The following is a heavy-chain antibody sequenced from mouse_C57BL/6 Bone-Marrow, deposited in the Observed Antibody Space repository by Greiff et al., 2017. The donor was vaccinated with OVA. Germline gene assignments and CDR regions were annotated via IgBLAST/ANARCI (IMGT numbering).Heavy chain of an antibody. D-gene: IGHD2-4*01. V-gene: IGHV1-15*01. Sequence: VQLQQSGAELVRPGASVTLSCKASGYTFTDYEMHWVKQTPVHGLEWIGAIDPETGGTAYNQKFKGKAILTADKSSSTAYMELRSLTSEDSAVYYCTRFYDYDGAWFAYWGQGTLVTVSA. CDR1: GYTFTDYE. CDR3: TRFYDYDGAWFAY. CDR2: IDPETGGT. J-gene: IGHJ3*01.